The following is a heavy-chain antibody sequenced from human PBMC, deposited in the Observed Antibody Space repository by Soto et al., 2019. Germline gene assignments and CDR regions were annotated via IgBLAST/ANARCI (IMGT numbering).Heavy chain of an antibody. Sequence: QVQLVQSGAEVEKPGASVKVSCKTSGYFFTSHYIHWVRLAPGRGLEWMGRIKPNNGDTNSPQKFQGRVIMTSDTSISTAYMEMSGLRSDDTALYYCAREINYGGGSFSLGLWGQGTLVTVSS. V-gene: IGHV1-2*06. CDR1: GYFFTSHY. CDR3: AREINYGGGSFSLGL. J-gene: IGHJ4*02. CDR2: IKPNNGDT. D-gene: IGHD3-10*01.